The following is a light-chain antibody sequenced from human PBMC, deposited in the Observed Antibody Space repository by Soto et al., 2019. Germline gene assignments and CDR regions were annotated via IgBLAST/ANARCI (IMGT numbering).Light chain of an antibody. J-gene: IGLJ1*01. Sequence: QSALTQPASVSGSPGQSITISCTGTSSDVGSYNLVSWYQQHPGKAPKLMIYDVSKRPSGVPDRFSGSKSGNTASLTISGLQAEDEADYYCCSYAGSYTFYVFGTGTKLTVL. CDR1: SSDVGSYNL. V-gene: IGLV2-11*01. CDR2: DVS. CDR3: CSYAGSYTFYV.